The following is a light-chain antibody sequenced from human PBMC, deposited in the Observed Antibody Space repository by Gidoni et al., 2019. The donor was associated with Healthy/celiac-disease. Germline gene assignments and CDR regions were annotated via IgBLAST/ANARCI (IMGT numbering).Light chain of an antibody. Sequence: QSALTQPAAVSGSPGPSITISCTGTSSDVGSYNLVSWYQHHPGKAPKLMIYEVSKRPSGVSNRFSGSKSGNTASLTISGLQAEDEADYYCCSYAGSSTWVFGGGTKLTVL. J-gene: IGLJ3*02. CDR1: SSDVGSYNL. CDR2: EVS. CDR3: CSYAGSSTWV. V-gene: IGLV2-23*02.